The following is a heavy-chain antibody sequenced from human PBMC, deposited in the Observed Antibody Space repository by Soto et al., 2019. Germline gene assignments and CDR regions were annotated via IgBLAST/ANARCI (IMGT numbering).Heavy chain of an antibody. Sequence: EASVKVSCKASGGTFSSYTISWVRQAPGQGLEWMGRIIPILGIANYAQKFQGRVTITADKSTSTAYMELSSLRSEDTAVYYCARGPHYYYDSSGYYNAPFDYWGQGTLVTVSS. CDR3: ARGPHYYYDSSGYYNAPFDY. V-gene: IGHV1-69*02. CDR1: GGTFSSYT. J-gene: IGHJ4*02. CDR2: IIPILGIA. D-gene: IGHD3-22*01.